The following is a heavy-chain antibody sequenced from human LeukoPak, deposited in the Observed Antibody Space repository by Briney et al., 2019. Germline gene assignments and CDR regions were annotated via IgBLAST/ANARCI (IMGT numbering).Heavy chain of an antibody. CDR1: GFTFSSYA. J-gene: IGHJ3*02. D-gene: IGHD6-13*01. CDR2: ISSAGGIPT. V-gene: IGHV3-23*01. CDR3: AKPLAGTSQNAFDI. Sequence: GGSLRLSCAASGFTFSSYAMSWARQAPGKGLEWVSTISSAGGIPTYYADSVKGRFTISRDNSKNTLYLQMNSLRAEDTAVYYCAKPLAGTSQNAFDIWGQGTMVTVSS.